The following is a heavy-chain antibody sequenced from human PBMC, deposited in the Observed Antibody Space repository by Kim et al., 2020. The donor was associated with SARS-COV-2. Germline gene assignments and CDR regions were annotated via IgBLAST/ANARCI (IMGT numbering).Heavy chain of an antibody. V-gene: IGHV4-30-2*05. CDR3: ARVRKNMVRGVLDV. Sequence: SPSLKSRVTRSVHTSNNQFSRKLSSVTAADAAVYYCARVRKNMVRGVLDVWGQGTTVTVSS. J-gene: IGHJ6*02. D-gene: IGHD3-10*01.